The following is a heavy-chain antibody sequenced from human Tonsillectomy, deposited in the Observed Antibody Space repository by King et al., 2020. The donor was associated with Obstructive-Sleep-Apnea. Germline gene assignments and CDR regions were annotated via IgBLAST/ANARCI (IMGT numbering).Heavy chain of an antibody. J-gene: IGHJ4*02. Sequence: VQLVESGGGVVQPGRSLRLSCAASGFTFSSYGMHWARQAPGKGLEWVAFIRYDGSNKYYAESVKGRFTISRDNSKNTLYLQMNSLRPEDTALYYCAKRSRWANSGSNSDFDYWGQGSLVTVSS. CDR2: IRYDGSNK. CDR1: GFTFSSYG. CDR3: AKRSRWANSGSNSDFDY. D-gene: IGHD1-26*01. V-gene: IGHV3-30*02.